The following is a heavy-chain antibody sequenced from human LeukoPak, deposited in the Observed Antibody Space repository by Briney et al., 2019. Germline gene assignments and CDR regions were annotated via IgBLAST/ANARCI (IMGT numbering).Heavy chain of an antibody. CDR3: ARDRDRSGSQSY. CDR1: GYTFTSYG. D-gene: IGHD1-26*01. J-gene: IGHJ4*02. CDR2: ISANNGNTKYNT. Sequence: ASVKVSCKASGYTFTSYGISWVRQAPGQGLEWMGWISANNGNTKYNTKYAQNLQGRVTMTTDISTSTAYMELRTLRSDDTAAYYCARDRDRSGSQSYWGQGTLVTVSS. V-gene: IGHV1-18*01.